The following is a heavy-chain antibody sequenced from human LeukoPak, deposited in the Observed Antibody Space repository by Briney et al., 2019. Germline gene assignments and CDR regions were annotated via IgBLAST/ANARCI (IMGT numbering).Heavy chain of an antibody. D-gene: IGHD6-19*01. V-gene: IGHV4-34*01. CDR1: GGSFSAYY. CDR3: ASPKYTSGWYRNYFNY. CDR2: INHSGTT. J-gene: IGHJ4*02. Sequence: SETLSLTCTVYGGSFSAYYCNWIRQPPGKGLEWIGEINHSGTTNYNPSLESRVTISLDTSKNQFSLKLNSVTAADTAVYYCASPKYTSGWYRNYFNYWGQGTLVTVSS.